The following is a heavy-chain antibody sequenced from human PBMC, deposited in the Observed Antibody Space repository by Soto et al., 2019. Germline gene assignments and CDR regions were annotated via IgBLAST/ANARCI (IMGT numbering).Heavy chain of an antibody. CDR2: INHSGST. CDR1: GGSFSGYY. D-gene: IGHD4-17*01. V-gene: IGHV4-34*01. Sequence: SETLSLTCAVYGGSFSGYYWSWIRQPPGKGLEWIGEINHSGSTNYNPSLKSRVTISVDTSKNQFSLKLSSVTAADTAVYYCASPSADDYGDFTSAYYYGMDVWGQGTTVTVSS. CDR3: ASPSADDYGDFTSAYYYGMDV. J-gene: IGHJ6*02.